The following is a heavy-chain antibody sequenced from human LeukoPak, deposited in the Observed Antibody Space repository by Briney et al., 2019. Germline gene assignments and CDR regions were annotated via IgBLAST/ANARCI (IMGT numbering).Heavy chain of an antibody. V-gene: IGHV1-69*13. CDR3: ARARFSGYNYYDSSGNYYYGMDV. D-gene: IGHD3-22*01. CDR1: GGTFSSYA. CDR2: IIPIFGTA. Sequence: SVKVSCKASGGTFSSYAISWVRQAPGQGLEWMGGIIPIFGTANYAQKFQGRVTITADESTSTAYMELSSLRSEDTAVYYCARARFSGYNYYDSSGNYYYGMDVWGQGTTVTVSS. J-gene: IGHJ6*02.